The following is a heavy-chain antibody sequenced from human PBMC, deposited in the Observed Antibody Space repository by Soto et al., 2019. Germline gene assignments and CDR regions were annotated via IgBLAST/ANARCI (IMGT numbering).Heavy chain of an antibody. V-gene: IGHV4-61*01. J-gene: IGHJ6*02. CDR2: IYYSGST. CDR1: GDSVSSGSFY. Sequence: SETLSLTCTVPGDSVSSGSFYWSWIRQPPGKGLEWIGYIYYSGSTNYNPSLKSRVTISMDTSKNQFSLKLTSVTAADTAVYYCARLGARYYYYGVDVWGQGTTVTVSS. CDR3: ARLGARYYYYGVDV. D-gene: IGHD3-16*01.